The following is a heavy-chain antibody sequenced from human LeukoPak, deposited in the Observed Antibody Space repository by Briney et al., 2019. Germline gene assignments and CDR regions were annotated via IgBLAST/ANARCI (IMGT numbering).Heavy chain of an antibody. CDR3: AREHSSSSGKVFDY. D-gene: IGHD6-6*01. CDR1: GYTFPCYY. CDR2: INPNSGGT. Sequence: AASVKVSCKASGYTFPCYYMHWVRQAPGQGLEWMGWINPNSGGTNYAQKFQGRVTMTRATSISTAYMELSRLRSDDTAVYYCAREHSSSSGKVFDYWGQGTLVTVSS. V-gene: IGHV1-2*02. J-gene: IGHJ4*02.